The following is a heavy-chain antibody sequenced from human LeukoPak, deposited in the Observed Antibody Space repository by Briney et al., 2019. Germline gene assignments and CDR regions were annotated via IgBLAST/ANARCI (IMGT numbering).Heavy chain of an antibody. D-gene: IGHD6-13*01. CDR1: GGSISSSSYY. Sequence: ETLSLTCTVSGGSISSSSYYWGWVRQAPGKGLEWVSSISTSSSSTYYADSVKGRFTISRDNAKNSLYLQMNSLRAEDTTVYYCARSAPAAAGTGPMDVWGKGTTVTVSS. CDR3: ARSAPAAAGTGPMDV. V-gene: IGHV3-21*01. J-gene: IGHJ6*03. CDR2: ISTSSSST.